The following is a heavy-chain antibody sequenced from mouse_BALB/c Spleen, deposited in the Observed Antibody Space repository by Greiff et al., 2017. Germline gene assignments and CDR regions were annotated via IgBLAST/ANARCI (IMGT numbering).Heavy chain of an antibody. V-gene: IGHV3-1*02. Sequence: VQLKESGPDLVKPSQSLSLTCTVTGYSITSGYSWPWIRQFPGNKLEWMGYIHYSGSTNYNPSLKSRISITRDTSKNQFFLQLNSVTTEDTATYYCARCDYDYDWFAYWGQGTLVTVSA. CDR1: GYSITSGYS. CDR2: IHYSGST. D-gene: IGHD2-4*01. CDR3: ARCDYDYDWFAY. J-gene: IGHJ3*01.